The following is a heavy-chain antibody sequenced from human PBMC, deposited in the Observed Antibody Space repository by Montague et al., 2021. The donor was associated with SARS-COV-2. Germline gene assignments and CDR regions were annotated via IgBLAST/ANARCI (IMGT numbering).Heavy chain of an antibody. V-gene: IGHV4-31*03. D-gene: IGHD3-3*01. Sequence: TLSLTCTVSGGSISSGGYYWSWIRQHPGKGLEWIGYIYCSGSTYYXXXLKSRVTISVDASKNQFSLKLSSVTAADTAVYYCARVVTIFGVGDTFDYWGQGTLVTVSS. J-gene: IGHJ4*02. CDR1: GGSISSGGYY. CDR3: ARVVTIFGVGDTFDY. CDR2: IYCSGST.